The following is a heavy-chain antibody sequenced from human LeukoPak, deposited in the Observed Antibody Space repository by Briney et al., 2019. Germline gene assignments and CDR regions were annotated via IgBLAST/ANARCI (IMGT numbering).Heavy chain of an antibody. CDR2: IYYSGST. V-gene: IGHV4-39*01. CDR1: GGSISSSSYY. D-gene: IGHD1-26*01. Sequence: SETLSLTCTVSGGSISSSSYYWGWIRQPPGKGLEWIGSIYYSGSTYYNPSLKSRVTISVDTSKNQFSLKLSSVTAADTAVYYCARSNVGAPFDIWGQGTMVTVSS. J-gene: IGHJ3*02. CDR3: ARSNVGAPFDI.